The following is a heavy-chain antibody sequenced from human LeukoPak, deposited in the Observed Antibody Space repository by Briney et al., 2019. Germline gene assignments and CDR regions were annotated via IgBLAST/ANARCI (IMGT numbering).Heavy chain of an antibody. Sequence: GGSLRLSCAASGFTFSSYAMSWVRQAPGKGLEWVSAISGSGGSTYYADSVKGRFTISRDNSKNKLYLQMNSLRAEDTAVYYCAKVDIVATISADFDYWGQETLVTVSS. V-gene: IGHV3-23*01. D-gene: IGHD5-12*01. CDR2: ISGSGGST. J-gene: IGHJ4*02. CDR3: AKVDIVATISADFDY. CDR1: GFTFSSYA.